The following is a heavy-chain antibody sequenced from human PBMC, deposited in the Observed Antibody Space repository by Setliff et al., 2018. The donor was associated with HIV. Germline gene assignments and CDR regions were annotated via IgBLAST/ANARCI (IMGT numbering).Heavy chain of an antibody. J-gene: IGHJ6*02. V-gene: IGHV3-21*01. CDR2: ISSSSYYV. CDR3: TRELNGHTSSHYYFGLDV. D-gene: IGHD6-6*01. CDR1: GFIFSSKW. Sequence: PGGSLRLSCAASGFIFSSKWMHWVRQAPGKGLEWVSSISSSSYYVYYADSVKGRFTISRDNAKNSLFLQMNNVRAGNTAVYYCTRELNGHTSSHYYFGLDVWGQGTTVTVSS.